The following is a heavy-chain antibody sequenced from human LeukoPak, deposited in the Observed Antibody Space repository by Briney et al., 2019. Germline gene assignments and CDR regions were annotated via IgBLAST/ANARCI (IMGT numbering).Heavy chain of an antibody. CDR2: INPNSGGT. CDR1: GYTFTGYY. CDR3: ARLYSSGWYAIGAFDI. J-gene: IGHJ3*02. V-gene: IGHV1-2*02. Sequence: GASVKVSCKASGYTFTGYYMHWVRQAPGRGLEWMGWINPNSGGTNYAQKFQGRVTMTRDTSISTAYMELSRLRSDDTAVYYCARLYSSGWYAIGAFDIWGQGTMVTVSS. D-gene: IGHD6-19*01.